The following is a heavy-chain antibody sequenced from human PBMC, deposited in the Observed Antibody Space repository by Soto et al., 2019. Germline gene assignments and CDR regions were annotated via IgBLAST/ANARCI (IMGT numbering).Heavy chain of an antibody. CDR1: GYTFTSYG. V-gene: IGHV1-46*01. Sequence: ASVKVSCKASGYTFTSYGISWVRQAPGQGLEWMGIMNPGTGATSYAQKFQGRVTMTRDTSTSTVYMELRSLGSEDTAVYCCARAPTVPGRGAFDIWGQGTMVTVSS. J-gene: IGHJ3*02. D-gene: IGHD6-19*01. CDR2: MNPGTGAT. CDR3: ARAPTVPGRGAFDI.